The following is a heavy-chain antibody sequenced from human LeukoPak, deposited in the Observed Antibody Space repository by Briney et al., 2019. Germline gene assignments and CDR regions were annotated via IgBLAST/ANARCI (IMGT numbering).Heavy chain of an antibody. J-gene: IGHJ4*02. CDR3: ARELLDDYGDYFY. CDR2: INPNSGGT. V-gene: IGHV1-2*06. CDR1: GYTFTGYY. Sequence: ASVKVSCKASGYTFTGYYMHWVRQAPGQGREWMGRINPNSGGTNYAQKFQGRVTMTRDTSISTAYMELSRLRSDDTAVYYCARELLDDYGDYFYWGQGTLVTVSS. D-gene: IGHD4-17*01.